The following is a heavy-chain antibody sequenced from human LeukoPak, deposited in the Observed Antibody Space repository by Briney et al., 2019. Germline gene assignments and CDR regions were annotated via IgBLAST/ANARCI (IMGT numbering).Heavy chain of an antibody. V-gene: IGHV1-3*01. Sequence: ASVKVSCKASGYTFTSYAMHWVRQAPGQRLGWMGWIKPGKGNTKYSQKFQGRVTITRDTSASTAYMELSSLRSEDTAVYYCARARYDYVWGSYRYTTNFDYWGQGTLVTVSS. J-gene: IGHJ4*02. CDR3: ARARYDYVWGSYRYTTNFDY. CDR2: IKPGKGNT. CDR1: GYTFTSYA. D-gene: IGHD3-16*02.